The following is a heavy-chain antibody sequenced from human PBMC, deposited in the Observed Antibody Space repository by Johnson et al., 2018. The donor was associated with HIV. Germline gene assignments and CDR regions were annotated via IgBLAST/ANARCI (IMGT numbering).Heavy chain of an antibody. Sequence: VQVVESGGGVVQPGRSLRLSCAASGFTFSSYAMHWVRQAPGKGLEWVAVISYDGSNKYYADSVKGRFTISRDNSKNTLYLQMNSLRAEDKAVYYCAGAGIVGDQRDAFDIWGQGTMVTVSS. D-gene: IGHD1-26*01. V-gene: IGHV3-30-3*01. J-gene: IGHJ3*02. CDR1: GFTFSSYA. CDR3: AGAGIVGDQRDAFDI. CDR2: ISYDGSNK.